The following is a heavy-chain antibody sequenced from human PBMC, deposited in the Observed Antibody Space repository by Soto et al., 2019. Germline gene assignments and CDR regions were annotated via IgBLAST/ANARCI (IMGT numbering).Heavy chain of an antibody. V-gene: IGHV1-69*13. Sequence: ASVKVSCKASGGTFSSNAISWVRQAPGQGLEWLGGIIPILGAPKYAQKFQGRVTIIADESTSTVIMELSSLRFEDTAVYYCARDKDVAIVPAAEFYYSYDMDVWGQGSTVTVSS. D-gene: IGHD2-2*01. CDR3: ARDKDVAIVPAAEFYYSYDMDV. J-gene: IGHJ6*02. CDR1: GGTFSSNA. CDR2: IIPILGAP.